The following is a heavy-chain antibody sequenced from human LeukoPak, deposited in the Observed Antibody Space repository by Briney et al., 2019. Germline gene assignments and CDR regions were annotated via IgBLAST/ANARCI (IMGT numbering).Heavy chain of an antibody. J-gene: IGHJ4*02. Sequence: PSETLSLTCTVSGASISSNNHYWGWIRQPPGEGLEWIGSIYYSGSTYYNPSLKSRVTISVDTSRDQFSLKLNSVTAADTAVYYCARQVRAYYGSGSYGVDWGRGTLVTVSS. CDR2: IYYSGST. CDR1: GASISSNNHY. CDR3: ARQVRAYYGSGSYGVD. D-gene: IGHD3-10*01. V-gene: IGHV4-39*01.